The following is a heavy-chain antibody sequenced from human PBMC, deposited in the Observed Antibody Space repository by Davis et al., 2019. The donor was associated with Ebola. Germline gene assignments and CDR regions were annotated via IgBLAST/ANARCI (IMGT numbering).Heavy chain of an antibody. CDR3: ASLTVVTSIDY. Sequence: GSLRLSCTVSGDSIGSSSYYWNWIRQPPGKGLEWIGYIYYSGSTNYNPSLKSRVTISVDTSKNQFSLKLSSVTAADTAVYYCASLTVVTSIDYWGQGTLVTVSS. D-gene: IGHD4-23*01. V-gene: IGHV4-61*01. J-gene: IGHJ4*02. CDR1: GDSIGSSSYY. CDR2: IYYSGST.